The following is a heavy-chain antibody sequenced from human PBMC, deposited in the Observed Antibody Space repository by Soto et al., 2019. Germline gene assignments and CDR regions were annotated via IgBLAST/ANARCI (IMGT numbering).Heavy chain of an antibody. CDR2: ISYDGSNK. CDR1: GFTFSSHA. CDR3: ARDQPGITTTGGGRIDY. D-gene: IGHD6-13*01. Sequence: QVQLVESGGGAVQPGRSLRLSCAASGFTFSSHAMHWVRQAPGKGLECVAIISYDGSNKYYGDSVRGRLTISRDNPKIKIYLQMNSLRAEDTAVYYCARDQPGITTTGGGRIDYWGQGTLVTVSS. V-gene: IGHV3-30-3*01. J-gene: IGHJ4*02.